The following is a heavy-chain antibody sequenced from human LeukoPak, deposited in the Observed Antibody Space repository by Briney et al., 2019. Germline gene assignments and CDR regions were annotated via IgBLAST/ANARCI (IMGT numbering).Heavy chain of an antibody. J-gene: IGHJ4*02. V-gene: IGHV3-21*06. CDR1: GFTFIDYT. D-gene: IGHD6-6*01. CDR2: ISSSSTYI. Sequence: GGSLRLSCAASGFTFIDYTMNWVRRAPGKGLEWVSSISSSSTYIYYADSVRGRFTISRDNAKTSLYLQMNSLRAEDTAVYYCARDDPSTIAPLHYWGLGTLVTVSS. CDR3: ARDDPSTIAPLHY.